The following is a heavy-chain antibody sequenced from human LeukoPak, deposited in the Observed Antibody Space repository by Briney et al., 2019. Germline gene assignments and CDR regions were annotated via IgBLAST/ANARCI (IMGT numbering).Heavy chain of an antibody. D-gene: IGHD3-22*01. J-gene: IGHJ4*02. CDR1: GFTLSSYG. Sequence: GGSLRLSCAASGFTLSSYGMHWVRQAPGKGLEWVAFIRYDGSNKYYADSVKGRFTISRDNSKNTLYLQMNSLRAEDTAVYYCAITMIVVVSYFDYWGQGTLVTVSS. CDR2: IRYDGSNK. V-gene: IGHV3-30*02. CDR3: AITMIVVVSYFDY.